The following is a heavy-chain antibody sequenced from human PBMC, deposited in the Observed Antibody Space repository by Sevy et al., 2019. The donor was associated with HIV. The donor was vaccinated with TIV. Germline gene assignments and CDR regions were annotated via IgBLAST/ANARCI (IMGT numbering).Heavy chain of an antibody. V-gene: IGHV3-13*01. Sequence: GGSLRLSCAASGFTFSSYDMHWVRHSTGKGLEWVSVIGSVGETRYADSVKGRFTISRENTKNYLYLQMNSLRAGDTAVYYCARGGSDALDFWGQGTMVTVSS. CDR1: GFTFSSYD. D-gene: IGHD5-12*01. J-gene: IGHJ3*01. CDR3: ARGGSDALDF. CDR2: IGSVGET.